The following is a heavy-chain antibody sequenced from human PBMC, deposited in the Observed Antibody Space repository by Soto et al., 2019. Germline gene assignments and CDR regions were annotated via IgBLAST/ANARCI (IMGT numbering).Heavy chain of an antibody. V-gene: IGHV3-53*02. CDR3: ARVSADWYYFAY. J-gene: IGHJ4*02. CDR2: IYSGGST. D-gene: IGHD3-9*01. CDR1: GFTVSSNY. Sequence: EVQLVETGGGLIQPGGSLRLSCAASGFTVSSNYMSWVRQAPGKGLEWVSVIYSGGSTYYADSVKGRFTISRDNSKNTLYRQMNSMRAEDTAVYYCARVSADWYYFAYWGQGTLVTVSS.